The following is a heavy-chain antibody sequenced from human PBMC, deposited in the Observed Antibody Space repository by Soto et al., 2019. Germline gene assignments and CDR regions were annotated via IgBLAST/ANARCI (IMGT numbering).Heavy chain of an antibody. CDR1: GGSISSYY. D-gene: IGHD6-13*01. Sequence: SETLSLTCTVSGGSISSYYWSWIRQPAGKGLEWIGRIDTSGSTNYNPSLKSRVTMSLDNTKNQIFLKQMSMPGAETAAVYCGRDLGRIAAAEFGYYYYGMDVWGQGTTVTVSS. CDR3: GRDLGRIAAAEFGYYYYGMDV. V-gene: IGHV4-4*07. J-gene: IGHJ6*02. CDR2: IDTSGST.